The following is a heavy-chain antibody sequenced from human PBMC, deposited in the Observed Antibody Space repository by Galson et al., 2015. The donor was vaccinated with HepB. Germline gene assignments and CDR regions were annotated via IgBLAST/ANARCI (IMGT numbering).Heavy chain of an antibody. D-gene: IGHD2-2*01. CDR1: GGSISSGSYY. Sequence: SLTCTVSGGSISSGSYYWGWIRQPPGKGLEWIGSIYYSGSTYYIPSLKSRVTISVDTSKNQFSLKLSSVTAADTAVYYCARSGSTSGAYWYFDLWGRGTLVTVSS. V-gene: IGHV4-39*01. CDR3: ARSGSTSGAYWYFDL. CDR2: IYYSGST. J-gene: IGHJ2*01.